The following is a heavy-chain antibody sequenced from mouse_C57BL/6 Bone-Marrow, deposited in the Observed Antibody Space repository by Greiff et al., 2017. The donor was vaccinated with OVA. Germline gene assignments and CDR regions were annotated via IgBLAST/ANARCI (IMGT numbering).Heavy chain of an antibody. D-gene: IGHD1-1*01. V-gene: IGHV1-4*01. Sequence: QVHVKQSGAELARPGASVKMSCKASGYTFTSYTMHWVKQRHGKGLEWIGYINPSSGYTKYNQKFKDKATLTAGKSSSTAYMQLSSLTSEDSAVYYCADGSRAYWGQGPRVTVSA. CDR1: GYTFTSYT. J-gene: IGHJ3*01. CDR2: INPSSGYT. CDR3: ADGSRAY.